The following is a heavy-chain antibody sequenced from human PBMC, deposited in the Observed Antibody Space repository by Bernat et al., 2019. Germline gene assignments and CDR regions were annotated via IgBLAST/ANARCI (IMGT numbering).Heavy chain of an antibody. CDR3: ARQQTPYDFWSGYYGEAFDY. V-gene: IGHV4-39*01. J-gene: IGHJ4*02. CDR1: GGSISSSSYY. D-gene: IGHD3-3*01. Sequence: QLQLQESDPGLVKPSETLSLTCTVSGGSISSSSYYWGWIRQPPGKGLEWIGSIYYSGSTYYNPSLKSRVTISVDTSKNQFSLKLSSVTAADTAVYYCARQQTPYDFWSGYYGEAFDYWGQGTLVTVSS. CDR2: IYYSGST.